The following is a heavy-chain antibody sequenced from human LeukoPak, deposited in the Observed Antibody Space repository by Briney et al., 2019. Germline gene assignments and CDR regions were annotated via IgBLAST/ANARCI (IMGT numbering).Heavy chain of an antibody. CDR1: GYTFTSYY. CDR2: INPSGGST. V-gene: IGHV1-46*01. Sequence: ASVKVSCKASGYTFTSYYMHWVRQAPGQGLEWMGIINPSGGSTSYAQKFQGRVTMTRDMSTSTVYMELSSLRSEDTAVYYCARRRQWGSVAHNWFDPWGQGTLVTVSS. J-gene: IGHJ5*02. CDR3: ARRRQWGSVAHNWFDP. D-gene: IGHD6-19*01.